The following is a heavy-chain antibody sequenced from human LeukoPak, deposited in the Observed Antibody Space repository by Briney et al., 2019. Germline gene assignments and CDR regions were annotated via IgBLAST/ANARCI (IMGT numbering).Heavy chain of an antibody. D-gene: IGHD6-19*01. V-gene: IGHV4-59*12. Sequence: SETLSLTCTVSGGSISSYYWSWIRQPPGKGLEWIGYIYYSGSTNYNPSLKSRVTISVDTSKNQFSLKLSSVTAADTAVYYCARDLWDSSGWQRSDYWGQGTLVTVSS. CDR1: GGSISSYY. CDR3: ARDLWDSSGWQRSDY. CDR2: IYYSGST. J-gene: IGHJ4*02.